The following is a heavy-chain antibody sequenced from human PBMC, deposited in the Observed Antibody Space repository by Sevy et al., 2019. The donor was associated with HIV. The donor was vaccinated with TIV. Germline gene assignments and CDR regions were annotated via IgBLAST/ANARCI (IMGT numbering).Heavy chain of an antibody. CDR1: GFTFSNYA. Sequence: GSLRLSCAASGFTFSNYAMNWVRQAPGKGLEWVSGISGSGGRGDKTNYADSVNGRFTISRDDSKNSLYLQLNSLRAEDTAIYYCARKYDSSGYFDYWGQGTLVTVSS. V-gene: IGHV3-23*01. D-gene: IGHD3-22*01. CDR2: ISGSGGRGDKT. CDR3: ARKYDSSGYFDY. J-gene: IGHJ4*02.